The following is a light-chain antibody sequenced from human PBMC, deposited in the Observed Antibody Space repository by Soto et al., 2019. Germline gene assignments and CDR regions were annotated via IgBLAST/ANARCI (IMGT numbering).Light chain of an antibody. V-gene: IGLV3-21*04. J-gene: IGLJ2*01. CDR3: QVWDSSSDHVV. CDR2: YDS. CDR1: NIGSKS. Sequence: SYELTQPPSVSVAPGKTARITCGGNNIGSKSVHWYQQKPRQAPVLVIYYDSDRPSGIPERFSGSNSGNTATLTLSRVEAGDEADYYCQVWDSSSDHVVFGGGTKLTVL.